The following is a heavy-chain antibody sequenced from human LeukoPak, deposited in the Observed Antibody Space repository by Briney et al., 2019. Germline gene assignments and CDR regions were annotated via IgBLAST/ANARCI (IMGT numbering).Heavy chain of an antibody. CDR2: IYHCRST. Sequence: TPSETLSLTCAVSGGSISSGGYYWSWLRQPPGKGLEWIGYIYHCRSTYYNPSLKSRVTISVDRSKNQCSLKLSSVTAADTAVYYCARNRNYYYYYYMDVWGKGTTVTVSS. CDR1: GGSISSGGYY. CDR3: ARNRNYYYYYYMDV. J-gene: IGHJ6*03. V-gene: IGHV4-30-2*01.